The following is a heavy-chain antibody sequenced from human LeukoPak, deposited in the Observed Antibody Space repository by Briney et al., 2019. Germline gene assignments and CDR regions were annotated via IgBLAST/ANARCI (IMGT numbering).Heavy chain of an antibody. V-gene: IGHV1-2*04. CDR3: ARANHVDTAMVTRGDAFDI. J-gene: IGHJ3*02. D-gene: IGHD5-18*01. CDR2: INPNSGGT. CDR1: GYTFTGYY. Sequence: GASVKVSCKASGYTFTGYYMHWVRQAPGQGLEWMGWINPNSGGTNYAQKFQGWVTMTRDTSISTAYMELSRLRSDDTAVYYCARANHVDTAMVTRGDAFDIWGQGTMVTVSS.